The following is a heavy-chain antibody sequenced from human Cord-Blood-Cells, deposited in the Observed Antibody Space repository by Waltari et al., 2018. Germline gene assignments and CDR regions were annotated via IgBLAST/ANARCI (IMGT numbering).Heavy chain of an antibody. Sequence: QVQLQQWGAGLLKPSETLSLTCAVYGGSFSGYYWSWIRQPPGEGLGWIGEINHSGSTNYNPSLKSRVTISVDTSKIQFSLKLSSVTAADTAVYYCAGGYCSSTSCYTVWRNHRGNYMDVWGKGTTVTVSS. CDR1: GGSFSGYY. J-gene: IGHJ6*03. CDR3: AGGYCSSTSCYTVWRNHRGNYMDV. CDR2: INHSGST. D-gene: IGHD2-2*02. V-gene: IGHV4-34*01.